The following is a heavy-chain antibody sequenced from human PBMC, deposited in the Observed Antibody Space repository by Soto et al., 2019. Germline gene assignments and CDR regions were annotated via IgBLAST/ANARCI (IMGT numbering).Heavy chain of an antibody. J-gene: IGHJ6*02. CDR2: IYPGDSDA. CDR3: ARPYCSGGSCYPGYGMDV. V-gene: IGHV5-51*01. D-gene: IGHD2-15*01. Sequence: PGESLKISCKGSGYSFTSYWIGWVRQMPGKGLEWMGIIYPGDSDAKYSPSFQGQVTISADKSISTAYLQWSSLKASDTAMYYCARPYCSGGSCYPGYGMDVWGQGTTVTVSS. CDR1: GYSFTSYW.